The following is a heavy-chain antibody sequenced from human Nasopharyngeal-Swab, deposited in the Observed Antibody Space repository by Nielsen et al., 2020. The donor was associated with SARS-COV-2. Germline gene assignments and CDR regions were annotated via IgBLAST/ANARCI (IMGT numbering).Heavy chain of an antibody. D-gene: IGHD6-6*01. CDR2: ISGSGGST. Sequence: GESLKISCAASGFTFSSYAMSWVRQAPGKGLEWVSAISGSGGSTYYADSVKGRFTISRDNSKNTLYLQMNSLRAEDTAVYYCAKAAGAAARQGSYYFDYWGQGTLVTVSS. CDR1: GFTFSSYA. J-gene: IGHJ4*02. CDR3: AKAAGAAARQGSYYFDY. V-gene: IGHV3-23*01.